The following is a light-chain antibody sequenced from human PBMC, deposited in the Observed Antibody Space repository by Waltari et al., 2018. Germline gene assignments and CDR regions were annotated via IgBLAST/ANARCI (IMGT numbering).Light chain of an antibody. CDR3: HQSYGSTVT. Sequence: QLPHSPSSMSASVGDRLIITFRASQTIGNSLNWYQVKPGKTPQLLVYAASHLQSGVPSRFSGSGSGTDFTLTVTSLEADDFAAYYCHQSYGSTVTFGGGT. CDR1: QTIGNS. V-gene: IGKV1-39*01. J-gene: IGKJ4*01. CDR2: AAS.